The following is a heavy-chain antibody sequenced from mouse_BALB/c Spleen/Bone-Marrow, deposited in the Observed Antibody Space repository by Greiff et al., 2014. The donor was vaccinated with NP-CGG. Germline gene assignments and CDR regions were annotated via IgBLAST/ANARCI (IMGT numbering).Heavy chain of an antibody. CDR1: GYTFTSYW. J-gene: IGHJ3*01. D-gene: IGHD2-4*01. CDR2: IDPSDSYT. V-gene: IGHV1-69*02. Sequence: QVQLKDSGGEFVKPGASVKLSCKASGYTFTSYWVHWGKQRPGQGLEWIGEIDPSDSYTKYNQNFKGKATLTVDKSSSTAYMQLSSLTSEDSAVYYCARTYYDYDWFAYWGQGTLVTVSA. CDR3: ARTYYDYDWFAY.